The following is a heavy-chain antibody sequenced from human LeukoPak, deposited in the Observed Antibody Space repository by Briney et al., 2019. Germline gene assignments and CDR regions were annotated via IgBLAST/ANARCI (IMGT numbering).Heavy chain of an antibody. CDR3: ARDRGYYGPRTGGAFDI. V-gene: IGHV3-30*04. CDR2: ISYDGSNK. Sequence: GGSLRLSCAASGFTFSSYAMHWVRQAPGKGLEWVAVISYDGSNKYYADSVKGRFTTSRDNSKNTLYLQMNSLRAEDTAVYYCARDRGYYGPRTGGAFDIWGQGTMVTVSS. CDR1: GFTFSSYA. D-gene: IGHD3-10*01. J-gene: IGHJ3*02.